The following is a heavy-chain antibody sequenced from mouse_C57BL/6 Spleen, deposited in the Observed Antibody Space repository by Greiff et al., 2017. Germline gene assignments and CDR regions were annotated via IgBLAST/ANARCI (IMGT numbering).Heavy chain of an antibody. CDR2: INPGSGGT. CDR1: GYAFTNYL. D-gene: IGHD2-4*01. CDR3: AREGLRRAMDY. Sequence: VMLVESGAELVRPGTSVKVSCKASGYAFTNYLIEWVKQRPGQGLEWIGVINPGSGGTNYNEKFKGKATLTADKSSSTAYMQLSSLTSEDSAVYFCAREGLRRAMDYWGQGTSVTVSS. V-gene: IGHV1-54*01. J-gene: IGHJ4*01.